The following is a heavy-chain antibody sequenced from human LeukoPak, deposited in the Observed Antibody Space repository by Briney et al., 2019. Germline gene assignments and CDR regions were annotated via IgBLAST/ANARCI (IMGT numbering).Heavy chain of an antibody. CDR2: IIPIFGTA. J-gene: IGHJ3*02. CDR1: GGTFSSYA. CDR3: ARGNGRITIFGEWLLVAFDI. V-gene: IGHV1-69*01. D-gene: IGHD3-3*01. Sequence: SVKVSCKASGGTFSSYAISWVRQAPGQGLEWMGGIIPIFGTANYAQKFQGRVTITADESTSTAYMELSSLRSEDTAVYYCARGNGRITIFGEWLLVAFDIWGQGTMVTVSS.